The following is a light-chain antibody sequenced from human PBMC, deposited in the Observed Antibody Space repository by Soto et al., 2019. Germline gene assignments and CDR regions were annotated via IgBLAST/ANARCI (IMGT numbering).Light chain of an antibody. CDR2: GAS. CDR1: QSVSSIY. J-gene: IGKJ4*01. V-gene: IGKV3-20*01. CDR3: QQYGSSPLT. Sequence: EIVLTQSPGTLSLSPGEGATLSCRASQSVSSIYLAWYQKKPGQAPRLLIYGASSRATGIPDRFSGGGSGTEFTLTISRQEPEDFAVYYCQQYGSSPLTFGGGTKVEIK.